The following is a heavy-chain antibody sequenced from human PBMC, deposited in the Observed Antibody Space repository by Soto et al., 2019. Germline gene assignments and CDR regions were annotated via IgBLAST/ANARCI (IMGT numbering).Heavy chain of an antibody. V-gene: IGHV1-18*01. J-gene: IGHJ3*02. CDR2: ISAYNGNT. Sequence: QVQLVQSGAEVKKPGASVKVSCKASGYTFTSYGIRWVRQAPGQGLEWMGWISAYNGNTNYAQKLQGRVTMTTNKATSTAYMEPRSLRSDDTAVYYCARASSTSDTQGDAFDIWGQGTMVTLSS. CDR3: ARASSTSDTQGDAFDI. CDR1: GYTFTSYG. D-gene: IGHD2-2*01.